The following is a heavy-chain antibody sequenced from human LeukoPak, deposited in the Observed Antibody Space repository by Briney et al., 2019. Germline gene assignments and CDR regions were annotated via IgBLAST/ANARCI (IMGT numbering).Heavy chain of an antibody. V-gene: IGHV4-38-2*02. CDR3: ARVEYSRSNYYYYYMAV. D-gene: IGHD6-6*01. CDR1: GYSISSGYY. CDR2: IYYSGST. J-gene: IGHJ6*03. Sequence: NPSETLSLTCTVSGYSISSGYYWGWIRQPPGKGLEWIGSIYYSGSTYYNPSLKSRVTISVDTSKNQFSLKLSSVTAADTAVYYCARVEYSRSNYYYYYMAVWGKGTTVTVSS.